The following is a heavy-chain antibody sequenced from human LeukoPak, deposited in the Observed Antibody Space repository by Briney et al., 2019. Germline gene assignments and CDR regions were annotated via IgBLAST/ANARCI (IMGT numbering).Heavy chain of an antibody. CDR1: GGSISSGGYY. J-gene: IGHJ4*02. Sequence: PSETLSLTCTVSGGSISSGGYYWSWIRQPPGKGLEWIGYIYYSGSTYYNPSLKSRVTISVDTSKNQFSLKLSSVTAADTAVYYCARAVGLAAAADYWGQGTLVTVSS. D-gene: IGHD6-13*01. CDR2: IYYSGST. V-gene: IGHV4-61*08. CDR3: ARAVGLAAAADY.